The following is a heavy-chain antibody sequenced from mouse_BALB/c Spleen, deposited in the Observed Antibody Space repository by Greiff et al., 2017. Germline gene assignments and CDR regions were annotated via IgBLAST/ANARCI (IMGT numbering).Heavy chain of an antibody. CDR2: ISDGGSYT. V-gene: IGHV5-4*02. Sequence: DVHLVESGGGLVKPGGSLKLSCAASGFTFSDYYMYWVRQTPEKRLEWVATISDGGSYTYYPDSVKGRFTISRDNAKNNLYLQMSSLKSEDTAMYYCARGSNYAMDYWGQGTSVTVSS. CDR1: GFTFSDYY. D-gene: IGHD1-1*01. CDR3: ARGSNYAMDY. J-gene: IGHJ4*01.